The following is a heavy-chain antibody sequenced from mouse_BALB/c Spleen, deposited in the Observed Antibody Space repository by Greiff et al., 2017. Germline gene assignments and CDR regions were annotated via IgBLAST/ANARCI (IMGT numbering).Heavy chain of an antibody. CDR1: GYSFTSYV. D-gene: IGHD3-1*01. V-gene: IGHV1-14*01. CDR2: INPYNDGT. J-gene: IGHJ2*01. CDR3: ARKGATEYYFDY. Sequence: EVQLHQPGPELVKPGASVKMSCKASGYSFTSYVMHWVKQKPGQGLEWIGFINPYNDGTKYNEKFKGKATLTSDKSSSTAYMELSSLTSEDSAVCFCARKGATEYYFDYWGPGTTLTVSS.